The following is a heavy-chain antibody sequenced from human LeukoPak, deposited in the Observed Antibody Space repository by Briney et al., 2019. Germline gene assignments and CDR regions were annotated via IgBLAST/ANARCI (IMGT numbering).Heavy chain of an antibody. CDR2: IYTSGAT. D-gene: IGHD1-26*01. J-gene: IGHJ4*02. Sequence: NTSETLSLTCTVSGGSIIIDNYYWAWIRQPPGKGLEWIGSIYTSGATHYNPSLKSRVTMSVDTSKTQFSLKLTSVTAADSAVYYCARDPFRSSFDSWGQGTLVTVSS. CDR1: GGSIIIDNYY. V-gene: IGHV4-39*07. CDR3: ARDPFRSSFDS.